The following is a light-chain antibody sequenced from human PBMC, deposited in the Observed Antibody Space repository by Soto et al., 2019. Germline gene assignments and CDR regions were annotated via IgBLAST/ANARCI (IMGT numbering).Light chain of an antibody. CDR1: SHDIGGYDF. V-gene: IGLV2-14*01. Sequence: QSALTQPASVSGSPGQSITISCTGTSHDIGGYDFVSWYQQYPGRAPRLLISEVTRRPSGVSSRFSGSKSGNTASLTISGLQAEDEADYYCTSFSSSTSLYVFGTGTKLTVL. CDR3: TSFSSSTSLYV. J-gene: IGLJ1*01. CDR2: EVT.